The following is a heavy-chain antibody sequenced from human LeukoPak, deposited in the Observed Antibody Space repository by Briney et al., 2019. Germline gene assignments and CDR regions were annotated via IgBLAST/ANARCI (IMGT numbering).Heavy chain of an antibody. D-gene: IGHD6-19*01. J-gene: IGHJ2*01. V-gene: IGHV4-39*07. CDR1: GGSISSGGYY. CDR2: IDHSGST. CDR3: ARRRIAVAGPLYWYFDL. Sequence: PSETLSLTCTVSGGSISSGGYYWSWTRQPPGKGLEWIGEIDHSGSTNYNPSLKSRVTISVDTSKNQFSLKLSSVTAADTAVYYCARRRIAVAGPLYWYFDLWGRGTLVTVSS.